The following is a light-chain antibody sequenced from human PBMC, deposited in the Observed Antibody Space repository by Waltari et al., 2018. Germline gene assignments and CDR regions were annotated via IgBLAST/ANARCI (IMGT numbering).Light chain of an antibody. CDR2: QAS. V-gene: IGKV1-5*03. Sequence: DIQMTQSPSTLSASVGDTVTITCRASQSVSPWLAWYQQKPGKAPKLLIYQASNLENGAPSRFSGSGSGTEFTLTISSLQLDDFATYYCQQYHSFSVTFGGGTKVEIK. CDR1: QSVSPW. J-gene: IGKJ4*01. CDR3: QQYHSFSVT.